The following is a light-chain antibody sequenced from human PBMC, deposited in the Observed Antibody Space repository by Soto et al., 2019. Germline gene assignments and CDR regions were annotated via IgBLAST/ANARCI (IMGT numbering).Light chain of an antibody. J-gene: IGLJ1*01. Sequence: QSVLTQPASVSGSLGQSITISCTGTSSDIGGYNYVSWYQQQPGKAPKLMNYQVTNRPSGVSNRFSGSRSGNTASLTISGLQAEDEAEYYCSSYTDSSNYVFGTGTKVTVL. CDR2: QVT. CDR1: SSDIGGYNY. CDR3: SSYTDSSNYV. V-gene: IGLV2-14*01.